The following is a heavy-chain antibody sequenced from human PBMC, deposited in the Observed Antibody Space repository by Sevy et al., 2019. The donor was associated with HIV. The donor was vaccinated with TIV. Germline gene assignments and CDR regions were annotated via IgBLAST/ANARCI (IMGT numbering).Heavy chain of an antibody. Sequence: GGSLRLSCAASGFSFRNCGMHWVRQAPGKGLEWVAFISNDGSNKYYADSVKGRFTISRDNSQNTLYLQVNNVRADDTAVFYCAKNIWTGYYVPHGYWGQGTLVTVSS. CDR1: GFSFRNCG. D-gene: IGHD3-9*01. CDR2: ISNDGSNK. J-gene: IGHJ4*02. V-gene: IGHV3-30*02. CDR3: AKNIWTGYYVPHGY.